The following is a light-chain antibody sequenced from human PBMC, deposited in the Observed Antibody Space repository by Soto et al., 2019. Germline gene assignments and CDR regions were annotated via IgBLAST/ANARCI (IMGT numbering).Light chain of an antibody. CDR1: QSITAR. CDR2: DAS. V-gene: IGKV1-5*01. CDR3: QQTHSLPLS. Sequence: DIRLTQSPSTLSASVADRVTITCRASQSITARLAWYQQKPGKAPKLLIYDASTLERGVPSRFSGSGSGTDFTLSISSLQPEDFATYYCQQTHSLPLSFGPGTKVDIK. J-gene: IGKJ3*01.